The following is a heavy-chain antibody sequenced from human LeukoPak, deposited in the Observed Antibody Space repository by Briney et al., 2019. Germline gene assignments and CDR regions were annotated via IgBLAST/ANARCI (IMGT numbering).Heavy chain of an antibody. CDR3: ARDKPPGRGLPPGDF. D-gene: IGHD2-15*01. J-gene: IGHJ4*02. CDR2: ISDSGDGT. CDR1: GFTFRTYA. Sequence: PGGSLRLSCAASGFTFRTYAMSWVRQAPGKGLEWVSGISDSGDGTYYAESVKGRFTISRDNSKNTVFLQMNSLRADDTAKYYCARDKPPGRGLPPGDFWGREPLVTVSS. V-gene: IGHV3-23*01.